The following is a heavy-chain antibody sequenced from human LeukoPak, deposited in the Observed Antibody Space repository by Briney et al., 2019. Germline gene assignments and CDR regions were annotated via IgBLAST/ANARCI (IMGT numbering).Heavy chain of an antibody. CDR2: IYTSGST. CDR1: GGSISSGSYY. CDR3: ASHIAARPLNFDY. D-gene: IGHD6-6*01. J-gene: IGHJ4*02. Sequence: SETLSLTCTVSGGSISSGSYYWSWIRQPAGKGLEWIGRIYTSGSTNYNPSLKSRVTISVDTSKNQFSLKLSSVTAADTAVYCCASHIAARPLNFDYWGQGTLVTVSS. V-gene: IGHV4-61*02.